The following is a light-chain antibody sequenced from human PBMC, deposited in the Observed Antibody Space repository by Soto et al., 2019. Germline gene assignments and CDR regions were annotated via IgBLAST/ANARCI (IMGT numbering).Light chain of an antibody. V-gene: IGLV2-14*03. J-gene: IGLJ2*01. Sequence: QSVLTQPASVSGSPGQSITISCTGTSSDVGGYNYVSWYQQHPGKAPKLMIYEVSNRPSGVSNRFSGSKSGNTASLTISGLQAEDEADYYCGSYTGVSTVVFGGGTKVTVL. CDR3: GSYTGVSTVV. CDR1: SSDVGGYNY. CDR2: EVS.